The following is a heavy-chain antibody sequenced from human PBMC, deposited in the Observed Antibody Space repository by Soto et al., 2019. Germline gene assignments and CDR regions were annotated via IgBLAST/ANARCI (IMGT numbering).Heavy chain of an antibody. CDR1: GGSISSGGYY. D-gene: IGHD3-9*01. CDR3: GRGEDFLPVYWVPQYFAS. V-gene: IGHV4-31*03. J-gene: IGHJ4*02. CDR2: MYYSGNT. Sequence: SETLSLTCTVSGGSISSGGYYWSWIRQHPGKGLEWIGHMYYSGNTNYNPSPNSRVTISVDTSMNQFSLKLSSVNAADPAVYYCGRGEDFLPVYWVPQYFASWGRGT.